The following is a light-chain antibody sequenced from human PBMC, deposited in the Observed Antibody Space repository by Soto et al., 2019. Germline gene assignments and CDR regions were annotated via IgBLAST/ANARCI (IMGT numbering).Light chain of an antibody. J-gene: IGKJ1*01. Sequence: TVLTQSPGTLSLSPGERATLSCRASQTVSSSYLAWYQQKPGQAPRLLIYDASSRATGIPDRVSGSGSGTDFTLTISRLAPEDFAVYYCQQYGSSPTFGQGTKVESK. CDR2: DAS. CDR3: QQYGSSPT. V-gene: IGKV3-20*01. CDR1: QTVSSSY.